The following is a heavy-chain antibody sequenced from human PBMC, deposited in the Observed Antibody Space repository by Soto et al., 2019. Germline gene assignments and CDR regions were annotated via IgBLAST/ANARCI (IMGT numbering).Heavy chain of an antibody. D-gene: IGHD6-19*01. CDR2: INPSGGST. Sequence: QVQLVQSGAEVKKPGASVKVSCKASGYTFTSYYMHWVRQAPGQGLEWMGIINPSGGSTSYAQKSHGRVTMTRDTSTSTVYMELSSLRSEDTAVYYCATYSSGWYGTDYWGQGTLVTVSS. V-gene: IGHV1-46*01. J-gene: IGHJ4*02. CDR3: ATYSSGWYGTDY. CDR1: GYTFTSYY.